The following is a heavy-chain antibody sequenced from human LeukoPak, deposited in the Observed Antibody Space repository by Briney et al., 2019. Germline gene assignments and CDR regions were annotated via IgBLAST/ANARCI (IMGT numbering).Heavy chain of an antibody. CDR2: INSGSTYM. CDR3: ARVEATTGRNYHYYYMDV. Sequence: PGGSLRLSCGASGFYFSGYSMNWVRQAPGKGLEWVASINSGSTYMYYGDSVKGRFTISRDNAKNSLHLQMDSLRVEDTAVYFCARVEATTGRNYHYYYMDVWGKGTTVTVSS. D-gene: IGHD1-1*01. J-gene: IGHJ6*03. CDR1: GFYFSGYS. V-gene: IGHV3-21*01.